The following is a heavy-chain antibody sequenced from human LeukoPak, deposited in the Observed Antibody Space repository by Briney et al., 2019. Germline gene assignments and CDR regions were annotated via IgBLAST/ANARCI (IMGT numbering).Heavy chain of an antibody. CDR3: ARSPGILGTNYFDY. CDR1: GFTFSNYA. V-gene: IGHV3-23*01. Sequence: GGSLRLSCAASGFTFSNYAMSWVRQAPGKGLEWVSGISGSGGSTYYADSVKGRFTISGDNSKNTLYLQMNSLRAEDTSVYYCARSPGILGTNYFDYWGQGTLVTVSS. D-gene: IGHD1-26*01. CDR2: ISGSGGST. J-gene: IGHJ4*02.